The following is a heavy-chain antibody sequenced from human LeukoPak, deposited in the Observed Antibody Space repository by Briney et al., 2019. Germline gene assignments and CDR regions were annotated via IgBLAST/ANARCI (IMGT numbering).Heavy chain of an antibody. D-gene: IGHD6-25*01. CDR1: GFTFSTSA. V-gene: IGHV3-21*06. CDR2: ISSRTSYI. Sequence: PGGSLRLSCVASGFTFSTSAMNWVRQAPGKGLEWISYISSRTSYISYADSVKGRFTISRDNANSSLFLQMNSLRAEDTAVYYCARVFGYPDAFDIWGQGTMVTVSS. J-gene: IGHJ3*02. CDR3: ARVFGYPDAFDI.